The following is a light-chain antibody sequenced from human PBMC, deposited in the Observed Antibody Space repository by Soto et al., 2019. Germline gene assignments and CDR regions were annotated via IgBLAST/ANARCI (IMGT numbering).Light chain of an antibody. CDR1: SSDVGGYNY. CDR3: SSYTSSSTLV. Sequence: QSVLTQPASVSGPPGQSITISCTGTSSDVGGYNYVSWYQQHPGKAPKLMIYEVSNRPSGVSNRFSGSKSGNTASLTISGLQAEDGADYYCSSYTSSSTLVFGGGTKVTLL. J-gene: IGLJ2*01. CDR2: EVS. V-gene: IGLV2-14*01.